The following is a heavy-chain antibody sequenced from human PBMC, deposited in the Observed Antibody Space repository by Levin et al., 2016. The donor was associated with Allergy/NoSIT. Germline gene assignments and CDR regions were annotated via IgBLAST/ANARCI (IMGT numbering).Heavy chain of an antibody. D-gene: IGHD6-6*01. J-gene: IGHJ5*02. Sequence: WIRQPPGKGLEWVSAISGSGGSTYYADSVKGRFTISRDNSKNTLYLQMNSLRAEDTAVYYCAKGSRSSSSRAWFDPWGQGTLVTVSS. V-gene: IGHV3-23*01. CDR2: ISGSGGST. CDR3: AKGSRSSSSRAWFDP.